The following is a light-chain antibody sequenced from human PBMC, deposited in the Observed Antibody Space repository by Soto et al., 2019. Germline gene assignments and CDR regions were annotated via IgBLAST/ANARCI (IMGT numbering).Light chain of an antibody. CDR3: HQRQSWPRT. CDR1: QAVNTR. CDR2: LAS. J-gene: IGKJ1*01. Sequence: EIVLTQSPATLSSFPGDRVTLSCRASQAVNTRLAWYQHKPGQAPRLLLYLASNRAAGVPARFSGSGSGTDFTLPISDVEPEDFAVYYCHQRQSWPRTFGQGTKVDIK. V-gene: IGKV3-11*01.